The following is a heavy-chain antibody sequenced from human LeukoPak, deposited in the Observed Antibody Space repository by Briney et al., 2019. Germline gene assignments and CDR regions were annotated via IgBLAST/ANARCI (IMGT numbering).Heavy chain of an antibody. D-gene: IGHD3-22*01. CDR3: ARVDDRGHYYDSSGPRKLFDY. J-gene: IGHJ4*02. Sequence: ASVKVSCKASGYTFTSYYMHWVRQAPGQGLEWVGWINPDSGGTNYARKFQGRVTMTRDTSIRAAYMELRRLRSGDTAVYYCARVDDRGHYYDSSGPRKLFDYWGQGTLVTVSS. CDR2: INPDSGGT. V-gene: IGHV1-2*02. CDR1: GYTFTSYY.